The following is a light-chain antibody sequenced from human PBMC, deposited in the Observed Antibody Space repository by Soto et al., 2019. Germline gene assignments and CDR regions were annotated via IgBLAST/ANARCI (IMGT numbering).Light chain of an antibody. J-gene: IGLJ2*01. CDR3: EVWDSSLGAGV. CDR2: DNY. V-gene: IGLV1-51*01. CDR1: SSNIGINH. Sequence: QSVLTQPPSVSAAPGQKVTISCSGGSSNIGINHVSWYQQQLPGTAPKLLIYDNYNRPSGIPDRFSASKSGTSATLDITGLQTGDEADYYCEVWDSSLGAGVFGGGTKLTVL.